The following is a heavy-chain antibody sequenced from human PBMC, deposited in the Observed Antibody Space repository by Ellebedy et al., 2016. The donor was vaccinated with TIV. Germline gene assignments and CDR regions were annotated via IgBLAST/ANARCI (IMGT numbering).Heavy chain of an antibody. Sequence: GESLKISCAASGFTFDDYAMYWVRQAPGKGLEWVSSISSSSTYIYYADSVKGRFTISRDNAKNSLYLQMNSLRAEETAVYYCARDLDDSSGYYYPMIDYWGQGTLVTVSP. CDR2: ISSSSTYI. D-gene: IGHD3-22*01. CDR1: GFTFDDYA. J-gene: IGHJ4*02. CDR3: ARDLDDSSGYYYPMIDY. V-gene: IGHV3-21*01.